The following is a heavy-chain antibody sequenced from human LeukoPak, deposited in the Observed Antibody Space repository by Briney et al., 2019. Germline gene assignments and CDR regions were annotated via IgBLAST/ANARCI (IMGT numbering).Heavy chain of an antibody. J-gene: IGHJ4*02. CDR2: IYYSGST. CDR1: GGSISSYY. V-gene: IGHV4-59*08. CDR3: ASGYYDSSGYYYPFDY. Sequence: SETLSLTCTVSGGSISSYYWSWIRQPPGKGLEWIGYIYYSGSTYYNPSLKSRVTISVDTSKNQFSLKLSSVTAADTAVYYCASGYYDSSGYYYPFDYWGQGTLVTVSS. D-gene: IGHD3-22*01.